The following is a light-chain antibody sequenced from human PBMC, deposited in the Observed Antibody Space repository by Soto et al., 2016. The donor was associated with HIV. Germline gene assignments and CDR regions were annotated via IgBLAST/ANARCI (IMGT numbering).Light chain of an antibody. V-gene: IGLV3-21*04. CDR3: QVWDGSRDHVV. Sequence: SYELTQPPSVSVAPGKTARITCGGNNIGSKSVHWYQQKPGQAPVLVISDDNDRPSGIPERFSGSNSGNTATLTISRVEAGDEADYYCQVWDGSRDHVVFGGGTRLTVL. J-gene: IGLJ2*01. CDR1: NIGSKS. CDR2: DDN.